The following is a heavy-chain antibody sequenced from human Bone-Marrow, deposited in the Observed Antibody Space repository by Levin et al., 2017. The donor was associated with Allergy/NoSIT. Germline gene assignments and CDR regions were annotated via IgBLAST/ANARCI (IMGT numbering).Heavy chain of an antibody. Sequence: SLKISCAASGFTFDDYAMHWVRQAPGKGLEWVSGISWNSGSIGYADSVKGRFTISRDNAKNSLYLQMNSLRAEDTALYYCAKDIDDFWSGQGGYYYGMDGWGQGTTVTVSS. D-gene: IGHD3-3*01. CDR1: GFTFDDYA. CDR2: ISWNSGSI. J-gene: IGHJ6*02. CDR3: AKDIDDFWSGQGGYYYGMDG. V-gene: IGHV3-9*01.